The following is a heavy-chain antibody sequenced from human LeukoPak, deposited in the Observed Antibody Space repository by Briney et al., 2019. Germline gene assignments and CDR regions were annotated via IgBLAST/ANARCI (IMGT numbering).Heavy chain of an antibody. V-gene: IGHV3-48*01. CDR2: IGSSSSSI. J-gene: IGHJ4*02. D-gene: IGHD4-11*01. CDR3: ARDQAYSFDY. CDR1: GFTFSAYS. Sequence: PGGSLSLSCAASGFTFSAYSMNWVRQAPEKGLEWVSYIGSSSSSIYYADSVKGRFTISRNNAKNSLYLQMDSLRAEDTAVYYCARDQAYSFDYWGQGTLVTVSS.